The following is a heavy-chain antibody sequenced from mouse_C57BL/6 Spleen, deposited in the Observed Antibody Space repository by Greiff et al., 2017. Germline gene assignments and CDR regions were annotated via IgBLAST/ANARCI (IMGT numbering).Heavy chain of an antibody. J-gene: IGHJ3*01. CDR2: IWSGGST. CDR1: GFSLTSYG. D-gene: IGHD1-1*01. V-gene: IGHV2-2*01. Sequence: VQLQQSGPGLVQPSQSLSITCTVSGFSLTSYGVHWVRQSPGKGLEWLGVIWSGGSTDYNAAFISRLSISKDNSKSQVFFKMNSLQADDTAIYDCARTGSSYGFAYWGQGTLVTVSA. CDR3: ARTGSSYGFAY.